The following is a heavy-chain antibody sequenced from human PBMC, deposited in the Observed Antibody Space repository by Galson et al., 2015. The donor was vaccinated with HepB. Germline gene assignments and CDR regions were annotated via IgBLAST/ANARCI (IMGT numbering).Heavy chain of an antibody. CDR1: GYTFSSYG. Sequence: SVKVSCKASGYTFSSYGISWVRQAPGQGLEWMGWISVYNGNTNYAQKFQGRVTMTTDTSTSTAYMELRSLRSDDTAVYYCARDVKEASYRSSSKFDYWGQGSLVTVSS. D-gene: IGHD6-6*01. J-gene: IGHJ4*02. V-gene: IGHV1-18*04. CDR2: ISVYNGNT. CDR3: ARDVKEASYRSSSKFDY.